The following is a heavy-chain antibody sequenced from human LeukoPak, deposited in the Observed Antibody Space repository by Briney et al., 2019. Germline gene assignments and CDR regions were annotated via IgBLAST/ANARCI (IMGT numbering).Heavy chain of an antibody. CDR1: GFTFSSYA. D-gene: IGHD2-21*02. CDR3: AKDIVGGGDDY. Sequence: GGSLRLSCAASGFTFSSYAMHWVRQAPGKGLEWVAVISYDGSNKYYADSVKGRFTISRDNSKNTLYLQMNSLRAEDTAVYYCAKDIVGGGDDYWGQGTLVTVSS. J-gene: IGHJ4*02. CDR2: ISYDGSNK. V-gene: IGHV3-30*04.